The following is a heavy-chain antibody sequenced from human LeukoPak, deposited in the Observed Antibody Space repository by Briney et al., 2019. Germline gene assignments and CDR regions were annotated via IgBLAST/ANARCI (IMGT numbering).Heavy chain of an antibody. CDR1: GFTSSSYA. D-gene: IGHD6-19*01. CDR2: ISGSGGST. V-gene: IGHV3-23*01. J-gene: IGHJ4*02. Sequence: EGSLRLSCAASGFTSSSYAMSWVRQAPGKGLEWVSAISGSGGSTYYADSVKGRFTISRDNSKNTLYLQMNSLRAEDTAVYYCAKLSIAVAGSYFDYWGQGTLVTVSS. CDR3: AKLSIAVAGSYFDY.